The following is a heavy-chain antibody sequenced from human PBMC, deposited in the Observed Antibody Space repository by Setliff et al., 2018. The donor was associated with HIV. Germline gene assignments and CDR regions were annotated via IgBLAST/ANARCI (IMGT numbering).Heavy chain of an antibody. CDR2: IAYTGSG. CDR3: AREVRWELPQGFDH. D-gene: IGHD1-26*01. CDR1: GGSFSDYY. Sequence: PSETLSLTCEVYGGSFSDYYYTWIRQPPGKGLEWIGSIAYTGSGYYNSSLKSRVTISVDTSRNECSLKLTSVTAADTAVYYCAREVRWELPQGFDHWGQGSQVTVSS. J-gene: IGHJ4*02. V-gene: IGHV4-34*01.